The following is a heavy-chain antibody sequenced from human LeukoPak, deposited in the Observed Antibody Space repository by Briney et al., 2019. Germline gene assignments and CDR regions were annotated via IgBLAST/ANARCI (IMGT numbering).Heavy chain of an antibody. D-gene: IGHD5-12*01. CDR3: ARSVGYSGYGIDY. V-gene: IGHV1-2*02. CDR2: INPNSGGT. Sequence: ASVKVSCKASGYTFTGYYIHWVRQAPGQGLEWVGWINPNSGGTNYAQKFQGRVTMTGDTSISTAYMELSTLRSDDTAVYYCARSVGYSGYGIDYWGQGTLVTVSS. CDR1: GYTFTGYY. J-gene: IGHJ4*02.